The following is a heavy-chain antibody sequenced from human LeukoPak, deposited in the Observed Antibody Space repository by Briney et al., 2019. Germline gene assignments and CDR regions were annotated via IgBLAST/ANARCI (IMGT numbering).Heavy chain of an antibody. CDR2: IYSGGST. CDR3: ASPRSGYDEMDV. D-gene: IGHD1-26*01. CDR1: GFTVSSNY. J-gene: IGHJ6*04. V-gene: IGHV3-53*01. Sequence: PGGSLRLSCAASGFTVSSNYMSWVRQAPGKGLEWVSVIYSGGSTYYADSVKGRFTISRDNSKNTLYLQMNSLRAEDTAVYYCASPRSGYDEMDVWGKGTTVTVSS.